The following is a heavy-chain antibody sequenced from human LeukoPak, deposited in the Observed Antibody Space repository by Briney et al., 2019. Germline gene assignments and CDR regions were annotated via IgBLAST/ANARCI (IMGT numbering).Heavy chain of an antibody. J-gene: IGHJ4*02. CDR3: ARGSGPGVTTIDS. CDR2: FHTDGGT. D-gene: IGHD4-17*01. Sequence: GGSLRLSCAASGFTFSSYDMHWVRQAPGEGLEWVSAFHTDGGTFYLDSVRGRFTVSREDATNSLYLQLDTLRVGDTAVYYCARGSGPGVTTIDSWGQGTLVLVSS. V-gene: IGHV3-13*01. CDR1: GFTFSSYD.